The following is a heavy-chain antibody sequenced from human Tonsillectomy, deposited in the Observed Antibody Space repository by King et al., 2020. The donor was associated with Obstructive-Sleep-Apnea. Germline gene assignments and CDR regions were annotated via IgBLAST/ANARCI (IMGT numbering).Heavy chain of an antibody. CDR3: ARDSGYYYGSGSLYYFDY. Sequence: VQLVESGGGLVKPGGSLRLSCAASGFTFSSYSMNWVRQAPGKGLEWVSSISSSSSYIYYADSVKGRFPISRDNAKNSLYLQMNSLRAEDTAVYYCARDSGYYYGSGSLYYFDYWGQGTLVTVSS. J-gene: IGHJ4*02. CDR1: GFTFSSYS. V-gene: IGHV3-21*01. CDR2: ISSSSSYI. D-gene: IGHD3-10*01.